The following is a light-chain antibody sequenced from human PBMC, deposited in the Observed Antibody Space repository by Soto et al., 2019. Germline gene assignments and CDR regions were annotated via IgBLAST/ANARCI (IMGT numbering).Light chain of an antibody. CDR2: AAS. CDR1: QSISSY. Sequence: DIQMTQSPSSLSASVGDRVTITGRASQSISSYLNWYQQKPGKAPKLLIYAASSLQSGVPSRFSGSGSGTDFTLTISSLQPEDFATYYCQQSFSTPYTFGQGTRLEI. CDR3: QQSFSTPYT. J-gene: IGKJ5*01. V-gene: IGKV1-39*01.